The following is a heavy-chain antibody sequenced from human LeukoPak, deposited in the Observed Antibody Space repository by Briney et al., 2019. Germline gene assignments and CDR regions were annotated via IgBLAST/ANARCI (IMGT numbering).Heavy chain of an antibody. Sequence: SETLSLTCTVSGGSISSGDYYWGWIRQPPGKGLEWIGYIYHSGSTHFNPSLKSRVTISVDTSKNQFSLKLSSVTAADTAVYFCARGPDSSGYYYFDYWGQGTLVTVSS. D-gene: IGHD3-22*01. CDR3: ARGPDSSGYYYFDY. V-gene: IGHV4-30-4*01. CDR1: GGSISSGDYY. CDR2: IYHSGST. J-gene: IGHJ4*02.